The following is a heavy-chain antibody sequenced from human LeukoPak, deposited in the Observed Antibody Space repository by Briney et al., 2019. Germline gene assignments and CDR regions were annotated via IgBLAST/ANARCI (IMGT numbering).Heavy chain of an antibody. CDR3: AKLTYGSGTYGAFDY. CDR2: IRGSGDIT. D-gene: IGHD3-10*01. J-gene: IGHJ4*02. CDR1: GFTFSSYG. Sequence: QPGGSLRLSCAASGFTFSSYGMSWVRQAPGKGLEWVSGIRGSGDITFYADSVKGRFTISRDNSKNTLYLQMNSLRAEDTAVYYCAKLTYGSGTYGAFDYWGQGTLVTVSS. V-gene: IGHV3-23*01.